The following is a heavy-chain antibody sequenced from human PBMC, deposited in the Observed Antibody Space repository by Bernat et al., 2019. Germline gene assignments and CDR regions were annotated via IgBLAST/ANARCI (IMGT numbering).Heavy chain of an antibody. CDR2: IWYDGSNK. V-gene: IGHV3-33*01. CDR3: ARARHGDSSPWGMDV. D-gene: IGHD4-17*01. J-gene: IGHJ6*02. CDR1: GFTFSSYG. Sequence: QVQLVESGGGVVQPGRSLRLSCAASGFTFSSYGMHWVRQAPGKGLEWVAVIWYDGSNKYYADSVKGRFTISRDNSKNTLYLQMNSLRAEDTAVYYCARARHGDSSPWGMDVWGPGATGNVSS.